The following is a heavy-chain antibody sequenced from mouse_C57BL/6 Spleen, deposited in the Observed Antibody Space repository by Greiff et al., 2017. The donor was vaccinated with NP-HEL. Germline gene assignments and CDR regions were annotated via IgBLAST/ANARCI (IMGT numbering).Heavy chain of an antibody. CDR3: ARLSSGYYFDY. J-gene: IGHJ2*01. V-gene: IGHV1-80*01. CDR2: IYPGDGDT. Sequence: VQLQQSGAELVKPGASVKISCKASGYAFSSYWMNWVKQRPGKGLEWIGQIYPGDGDTNYNGKFKGKATLTADKSSSTAYMQLSSLTSEDSAVYFCARLSSGYYFDYWGQGTTLTVSS. D-gene: IGHD3-2*02. CDR1: GYAFSSYW.